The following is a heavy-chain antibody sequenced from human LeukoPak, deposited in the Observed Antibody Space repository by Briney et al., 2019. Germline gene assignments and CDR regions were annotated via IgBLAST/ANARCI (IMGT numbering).Heavy chain of an antibody. CDR2: IDPSDSYT. D-gene: IGHD2-21*01. CDR3: ARHQSVDSRYGMDV. CDR1: GYSFTSYW. Sequence: GESLKISCKGPGYSFTSYWISWVRQMPGKGLEWMGRIDPSDSYTNYSPSFQGHVTISADKSISTAYLQWSSLKASDTAMYYCARHQSVDSRYGMDVWGQGTTVTVSS. J-gene: IGHJ6*02. V-gene: IGHV5-10-1*01.